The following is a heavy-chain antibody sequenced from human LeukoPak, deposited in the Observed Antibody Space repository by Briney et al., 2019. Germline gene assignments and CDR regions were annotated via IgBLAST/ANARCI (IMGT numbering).Heavy chain of an antibody. V-gene: IGHV3-64*01. CDR2: ISSNGGST. CDR1: GFTFSSYA. CDR3: ARTERPYYYYYYYMDV. Sequence: PGGSLRLSCAASGFTFSSYAMHWVRQAPGKRLEYVSAISSNGGSTYYANSVKGRFTISRDNSKNTLYLQMGSLRAEDMAVYYCARTERPYYYYYYYMDVWGKGTTVTVSS. J-gene: IGHJ6*03. D-gene: IGHD1-1*01.